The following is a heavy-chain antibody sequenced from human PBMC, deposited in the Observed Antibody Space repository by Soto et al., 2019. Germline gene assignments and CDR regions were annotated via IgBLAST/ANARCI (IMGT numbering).Heavy chain of an antibody. D-gene: IGHD3-10*01. CDR3: AGRYYGSGSYYTYYYMDV. CDR1: GYTFTSYG. V-gene: IGHV1-18*01. J-gene: IGHJ6*03. CDR2: ISAYNGNT. Sequence: ASVKVSCKASGYTFTSYGISWVRQAPGQGLEWMGWISAYNGNTNYAQKLQGRVTMTTDTSTSTAYMELRSLRSDDTAMYYCAGRYYGSGSYYTYYYMDVWGKGTTVTVSS.